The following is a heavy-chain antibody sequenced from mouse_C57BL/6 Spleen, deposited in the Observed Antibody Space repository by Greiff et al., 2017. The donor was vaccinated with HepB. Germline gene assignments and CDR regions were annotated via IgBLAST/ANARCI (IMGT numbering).Heavy chain of an antibody. D-gene: IGHD2-4*01. Sequence: VQLQQSGAELVKPGASVKISCKASGYAFSSYWMNWVKQRPGKGLEWIGQIYPGDGDTNYNGKFKGKATLTADKSSSTAYMQLSSLTSEDSAVYFCARSDYDYLFAYWGQGTLVTVSA. CDR1: GYAFSSYW. CDR2: IYPGDGDT. CDR3: ARSDYDYLFAY. V-gene: IGHV1-80*01. J-gene: IGHJ3*01.